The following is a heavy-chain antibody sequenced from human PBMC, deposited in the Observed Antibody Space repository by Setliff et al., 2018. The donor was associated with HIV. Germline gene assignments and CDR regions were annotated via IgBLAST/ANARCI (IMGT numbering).Heavy chain of an antibody. V-gene: IGHV3-64D*09. Sequence: QPGGSLRLSCSASGFTFSSYVMHWGRQAPGKGLEYVSAISSNGGSTYYADSVKGRFTVSRDNSKNTLYLQMSSLRVEDTAVYYCVKAVIVVIPAAIFDYWGQGTLVTVSS. CDR2: ISSNGGST. CDR3: VKAVIVVIPAAIFDY. CDR1: GFTFSSYV. D-gene: IGHD2-2*01. J-gene: IGHJ4*02.